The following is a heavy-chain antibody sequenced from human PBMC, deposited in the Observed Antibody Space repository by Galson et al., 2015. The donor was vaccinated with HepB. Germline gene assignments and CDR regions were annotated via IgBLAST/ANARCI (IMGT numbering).Heavy chain of an antibody. J-gene: IGHJ5*02. D-gene: IGHD2-15*01. CDR2: IYGHDEK. CDR3: AHDIVCSGFDP. Sequence: EKPAQTLTLPSTFSGFSRSTRPQGVAWIGSHPLEALEWLALIYGHDEKHYSPSLRSRITITKDTSTNQVAIRMTNIDSVDTAAYYCAHDIVCSGFDPWGQGTLVTVSS. V-gene: IGHV2-5*01. CDR1: GFSRSTRPQG.